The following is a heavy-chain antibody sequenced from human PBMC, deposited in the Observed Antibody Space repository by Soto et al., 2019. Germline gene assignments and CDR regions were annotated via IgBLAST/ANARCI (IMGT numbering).Heavy chain of an antibody. Sequence: QVQLVQSGAEVKKPGASVKVSCKASGYTFTGYYMHWVRQAPGQGLEWMGWINPNSGGTNYAQKFQGWVTMTRDTSISTAYIELSRLRSDDTAGYYCARGLSGRWFGELWACDYWGQGSLVTVSS. D-gene: IGHD3-10*01. V-gene: IGHV1-2*04. CDR3: ARGLSGRWFGELWACDY. J-gene: IGHJ4*02. CDR1: GYTFTGYY. CDR2: INPNSGGT.